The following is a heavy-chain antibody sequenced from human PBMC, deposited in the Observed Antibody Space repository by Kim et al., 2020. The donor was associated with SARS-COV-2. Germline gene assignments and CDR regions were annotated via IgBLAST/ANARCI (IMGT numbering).Heavy chain of an antibody. D-gene: IGHD3-3*01. CDR1: GYTFTGYY. CDR3: ATEDYDFWSGNWFDP. CDR2: INPNSGGT. V-gene: IGHV1-2*02. J-gene: IGHJ5*02. Sequence: ASVKVSCKASGYTFTGYYMHWVRQAPGQGLEWMGWINPNSGGTNYAQKFQGRVTMTRDTSISTAYMELSRLRSDDTAVYYCATEDYDFWSGNWFDPWGQGTLVTVSS.